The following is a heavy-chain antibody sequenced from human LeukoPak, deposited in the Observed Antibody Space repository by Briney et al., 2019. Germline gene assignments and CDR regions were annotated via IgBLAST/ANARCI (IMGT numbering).Heavy chain of an antibody. Sequence: GGSLRLSCAASGFTFSSFAMSWVRQAPGKGLEWVSAISGRGDTTYYADSVRGRFTISRDNSKNTLYVQMNSLRAEDTAVYYCAKNCRGLPDEPFDYWGQGTLVTVSS. J-gene: IGHJ4*02. CDR2: ISGRGDTT. CDR1: GFTFSSFA. CDR3: AKNCRGLPDEPFDY. D-gene: IGHD4-17*01. V-gene: IGHV3-23*01.